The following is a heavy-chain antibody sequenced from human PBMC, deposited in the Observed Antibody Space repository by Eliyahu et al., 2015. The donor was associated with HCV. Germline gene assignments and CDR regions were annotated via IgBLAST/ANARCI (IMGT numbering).Heavy chain of an antibody. D-gene: IGHD5-24*01. V-gene: IGHV3-7*01. CDR1: GLTFRXHW. CDR2: INQDGSDK. CDR3: GREPLDGDNLGGDF. J-gene: IGHJ4*02. Sequence: EVQLVESGGGLVRPGGSLRLSCAASGLTFRXHWMSWVRQAPGKGLGWVANINQDGSDKNYVDSVRGRFTISRDNAKNSLYLQMNSLRAEDTAVYHCGREPLDGDNLGGDFWGQGTLVTVSS.